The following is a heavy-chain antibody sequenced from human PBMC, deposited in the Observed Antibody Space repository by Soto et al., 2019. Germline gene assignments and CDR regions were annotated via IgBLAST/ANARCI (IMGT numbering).Heavy chain of an antibody. Sequence: SETLSLTCTVSGGSIRSYFFNWIRQAPGKGLEWIGYMYFNESTNYNPSLKSRVTISLDTSKSLFSLKLNSVTAADTAVYYCARDHKEAFDIWGQGTLVTVSS. J-gene: IGHJ3*02. CDR1: GGSIRSYF. V-gene: IGHV4-59*01. CDR3: ARDHKEAFDI. CDR2: MYFNEST.